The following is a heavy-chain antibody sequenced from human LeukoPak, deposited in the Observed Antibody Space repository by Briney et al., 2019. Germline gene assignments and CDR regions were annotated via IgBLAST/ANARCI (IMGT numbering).Heavy chain of an antibody. D-gene: IGHD2-2*01. CDR2: IYPGDSDT. Sequence: GESLKTSCKGSGYSFTSYWIGWVRQMPGKGLEWMGIIYPGDSDTRYSPSFQGQVTISADKSINTAYLQWSSLKASDTAMYYCARLSSRYCSSTSCYGQPIDYWGQGTLVTVSS. CDR3: ARLSSRYCSSTSCYGQPIDY. V-gene: IGHV5-51*01. CDR1: GYSFTSYW. J-gene: IGHJ4*02.